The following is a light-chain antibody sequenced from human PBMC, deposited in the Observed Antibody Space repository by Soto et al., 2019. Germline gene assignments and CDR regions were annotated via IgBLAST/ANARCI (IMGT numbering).Light chain of an antibody. J-gene: IGLJ1*01. CDR1: SSDVGGYNY. V-gene: IGLV2-8*01. CDR2: EVS. Sequence: QSVLTQPPSASGSPGQSVTISCTGTSSDVGGYNYVSWYQQHPGKAPKLMIYEVSKRPSGVPDRFSGSKSGNTASLTVSGLQAEDEADYYCSSYAGSNILFGTGTKLTVL. CDR3: SSYAGSNIL.